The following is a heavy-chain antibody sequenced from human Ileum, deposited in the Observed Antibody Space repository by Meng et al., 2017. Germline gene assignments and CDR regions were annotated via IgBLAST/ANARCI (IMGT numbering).Heavy chain of an antibody. J-gene: IGHJ4*02. CDR1: GRSISSSDW. CDR2: MNLGGSP. Sequence: QVQLQASGPGLVDPSGTRSLTFAVYGRSISSSDWWSWVRQPAGKGLEWIAEMNLGGSPNYNPSLKSRVTMSVDKSNDHLSLQLTSVTAADTAVYYCAHIFDSWGQGTLVTVSS. V-gene: IGHV4-4*02. CDR3: AHIFDS.